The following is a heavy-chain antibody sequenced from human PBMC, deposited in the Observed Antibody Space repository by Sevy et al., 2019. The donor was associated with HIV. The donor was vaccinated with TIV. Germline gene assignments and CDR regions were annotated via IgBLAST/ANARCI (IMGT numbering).Heavy chain of an antibody. J-gene: IGHJ4*02. CDR1: GYSISSGYY. Sequence: SETLSLTCGVSGYSISSGYYWGWIRQPPGKGLEWIAKIYETGSTFYNPSLKGRATISMDTSKNQFSLNLTSVTAADTALYYCASSLGKYNWNFFAYWGQGTLVTFSS. CDR2: IYETGST. CDR3: ASSLGKYNWNFFAY. D-gene: IGHD1-7*01. V-gene: IGHV4-38-2*01.